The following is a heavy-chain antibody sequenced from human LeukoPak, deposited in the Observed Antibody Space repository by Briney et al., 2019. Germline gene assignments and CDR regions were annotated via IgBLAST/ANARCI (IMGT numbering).Heavy chain of an antibody. CDR3: ARDGGLERRIETWFDP. J-gene: IGHJ5*02. CDR1: GFTFSGYG. D-gene: IGHD1-1*01. CDR2: IWYDGSNK. V-gene: IGHV3-33*01. Sequence: PGGSLRLSCAASGFTFSGYGMHWVRQAPGKGLEWVAVIWYDGSNKYYADSVKGRFTISRDNSKNTLYLQMNSLRAEDTAVYYCARDGGLERRIETWFDPWGQGTLVTVSS.